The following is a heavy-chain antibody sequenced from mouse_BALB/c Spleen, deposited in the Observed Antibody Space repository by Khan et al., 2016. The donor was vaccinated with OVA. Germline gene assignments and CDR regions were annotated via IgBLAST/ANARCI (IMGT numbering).Heavy chain of an antibody. J-gene: IGHJ3*01. CDR3: AREGAYYRSDGWFSY. CDR1: GYTFTTYT. Sequence: QVQLQQSGAELARPGASVKMSCKASGYTFTTYTMHWVKQRPGQGLEWIGYINPSNGYTNYNQKFKDKSTLTADKSSSTAYMQLSSLPPYYSAVYYCAREGAYYRSDGWFSYWGQGTLVTVSA. V-gene: IGHV1-4*01. CDR2: INPSNGYT. D-gene: IGHD2-14*01.